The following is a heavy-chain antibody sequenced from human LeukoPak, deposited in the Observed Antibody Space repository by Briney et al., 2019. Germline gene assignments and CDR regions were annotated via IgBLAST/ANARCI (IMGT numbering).Heavy chain of an antibody. J-gene: IGHJ3*02. D-gene: IGHD6-13*01. CDR3: ARDLFTSSSFGRANDAFDI. Sequence: ASVKVSCKAFGGTFSSYTISWVRQAPGQGLEWMGRIIPILGIANYAQKFQGRVTITADKSTSTAYMELSSLRSDDTAVYYCARDLFTSSSFGRANDAFDIWGQGTMVTVSS. V-gene: IGHV1-69*04. CDR2: IIPILGIA. CDR1: GGTFSSYT.